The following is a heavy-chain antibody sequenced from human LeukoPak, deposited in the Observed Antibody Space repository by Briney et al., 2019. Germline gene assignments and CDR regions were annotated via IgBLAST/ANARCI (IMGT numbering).Heavy chain of an antibody. D-gene: IGHD3-16*02. CDR3: ARFRDDYVWGSYRYLGVHDY. V-gene: IGHV4-34*01. CDR2: INHSGST. J-gene: IGHJ4*02. Sequence: PSETLSLTCAVYGGSFSGYYWSWIRQPPGKGLEWIGEINHSGSTNYNPSLKSRVTISVDTSKNQFSLKLSSVTAADTAVYYCARFRDDYVWGSYRYLGVHDYWGQGTLVTVSS. CDR1: GGSFSGYY.